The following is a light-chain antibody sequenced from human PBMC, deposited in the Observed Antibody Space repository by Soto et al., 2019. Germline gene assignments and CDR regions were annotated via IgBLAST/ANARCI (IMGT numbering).Light chain of an antibody. V-gene: IGKV3-15*01. J-gene: IGKJ1*01. Sequence: EIVMTQSPATLSVSPGGRATLSCRASQSISDTLAWYQQKPGQAPRLLIHGASTRATGFPARFSGSGSGTDFTLTISSLRSEDFAVCYCQQYNNWPWTVGQGTKVEIK. CDR2: GAS. CDR3: QQYNNWPWT. CDR1: QSISDT.